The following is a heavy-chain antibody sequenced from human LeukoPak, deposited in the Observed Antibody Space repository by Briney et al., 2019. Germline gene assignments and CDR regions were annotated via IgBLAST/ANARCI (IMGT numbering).Heavy chain of an antibody. D-gene: IGHD6-13*01. CDR1: GGTFSSYA. V-gene: IGHV1-69*13. CDR2: IIPIFGTA. J-gene: IGHJ6*03. CDR3: ARGDSSSWYFNYYYYMDV. Sequence: SVKVSCKASGGTFSSYAISWVRQAPGQGLEWMGGIIPIFGTANYAQKFQGRVTITADESTSTAYMELSSLRSEDTAVYYCARGDSSSWYFNYYYYMDVWGKGTTVTVSS.